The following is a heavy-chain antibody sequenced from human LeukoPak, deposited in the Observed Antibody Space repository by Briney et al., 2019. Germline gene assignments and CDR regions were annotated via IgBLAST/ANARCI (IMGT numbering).Heavy chain of an antibody. CDR2: IRGNGET. D-gene: IGHD3-16*01. J-gene: IGHJ4*02. CDR1: GLSIKRYA. CDR3: AKASWVSSTDAVR. Sequence: AGGSVRIAGPGGGLSIKRYAMSWVRQGAARGLEWVSSIRGNGETFYADSVKGRFTLSSDSSRNTVYFQLNNLRVEDTAIYYCAKASWVSSTDAVRWGQGTLVTVSS. V-gene: IGHV3-23*01.